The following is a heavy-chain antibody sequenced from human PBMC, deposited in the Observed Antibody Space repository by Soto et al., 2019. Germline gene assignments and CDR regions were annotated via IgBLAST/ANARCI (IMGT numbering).Heavy chain of an antibody. CDR3: ARRRAAAGGYYYDAFDF. J-gene: IGHJ6*02. V-gene: IGHV5-10-1*01. CDR2: IDPIDSKT. D-gene: IGHD6-13*01. Sequence: XESLKIFLQCSGYNLYTYLHNWVRQTPGKGLEWMGSIDPIDSKTKYSPSLEGHITISVDKSISTTYLQWSSLKASDTAIYYCARRRAAAGGYYYDAFDFWGQGTAVTVSS. CDR1: GYNLYTYL.